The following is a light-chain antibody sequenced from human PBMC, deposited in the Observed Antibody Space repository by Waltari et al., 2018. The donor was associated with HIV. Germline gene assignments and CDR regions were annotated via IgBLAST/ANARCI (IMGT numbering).Light chain of an antibody. CDR1: TSNIGSDYD. CDR3: QSYDSGRGAV. CDR2: DTK. Sequence: QSLLTQPPSVSGAPGQRVTISCTGATSNIGSDYDVHWYQQLPGTAPSLLIYDTKNRPSGVPARFSASKSGTSASLTIKGLPAEDEADYYCQSYDSGRGAVFGGGTKLTVL. V-gene: IGLV1-40*01. J-gene: IGLJ2*01.